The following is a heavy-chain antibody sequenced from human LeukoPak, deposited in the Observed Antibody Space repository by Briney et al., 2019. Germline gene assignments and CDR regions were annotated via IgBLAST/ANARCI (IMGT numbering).Heavy chain of an antibody. CDR3: ARDYCSGGSCYVKWFDP. Sequence: SETLSLTCAVSGGSISSSNWWSWVRQPPGKGLEWIGEIYHSGSTNYNPSLKSRVTISVDTSKNQFSLKLSSVTAADTAVYYCARDYCSGGSCYVKWFDPWGQGTLVTVSS. D-gene: IGHD2-15*01. J-gene: IGHJ5*02. V-gene: IGHV4-4*02. CDR2: IYHSGST. CDR1: GGSISSSNW.